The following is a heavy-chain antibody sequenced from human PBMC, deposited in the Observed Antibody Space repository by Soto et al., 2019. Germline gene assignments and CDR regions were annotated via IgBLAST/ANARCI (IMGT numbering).Heavy chain of an antibody. CDR1: GFTFINYA. D-gene: IGHD7-27*01. V-gene: IGHV3-23*01. CDR2: ISGGGDAA. Sequence: EVQVLESGGGLVQPGGSLRLSCAGSGFTFINYAMHWVRQAPGKGLEWVSSISGGGDAAFFPDSVRGRFTISRDNSKNTVTLQMNSLGVEDTAVYYCARKILGSTTRPNYWYFDLWGRGTVVTVSS. CDR3: ARKILGSTTRPNYWYFDL. J-gene: IGHJ2*01.